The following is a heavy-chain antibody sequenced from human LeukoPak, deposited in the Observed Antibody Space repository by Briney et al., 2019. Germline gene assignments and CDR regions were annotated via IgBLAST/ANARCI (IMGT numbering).Heavy chain of an antibody. D-gene: IGHD6-19*01. J-gene: IGHJ4*02. Sequence: GGSLRLSCAASGFTFSNYAMRWDRQAPGKGLEWVSGISGSGDSTYYADSVKGRFTISRDNSKNTLYLQMNSLRAEDTAVYYCARRSGIAVAGAFDYWGQGTLVTVSS. CDR3: ARRSGIAVAGAFDY. CDR1: GFTFSNYA. V-gene: IGHV3-23*01. CDR2: ISGSGDST.